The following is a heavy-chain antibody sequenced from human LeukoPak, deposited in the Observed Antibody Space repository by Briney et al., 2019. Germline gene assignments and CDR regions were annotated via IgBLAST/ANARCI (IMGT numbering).Heavy chain of an antibody. J-gene: IGHJ5*02. CDR2: INPNNGGT. V-gene: IGHV1-2*02. Sequence: ASVKVSCKASGYTFTGYYMHGVRQAPGQGLEWMGWINPNNGGTTYAQKFQGRVTMTRDTSISTAYMELSRLRSDDTAVYYCARDKTPLGTGTTYNWFDPWGQGTLVTVSS. D-gene: IGHD1-7*01. CDR1: GYTFTGYY. CDR3: ARDKTPLGTGTTYNWFDP.